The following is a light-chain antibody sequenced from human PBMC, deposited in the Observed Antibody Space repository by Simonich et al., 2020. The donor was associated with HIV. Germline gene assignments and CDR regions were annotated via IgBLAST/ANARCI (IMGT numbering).Light chain of an antibody. CDR3: QQYGSSPRT. CDR1: QSVSSSY. V-gene: IGKV3-20*01. J-gene: IGKJ1*01. CDR2: GAS. Sequence: IVLTQSPGTLSLSPGERATLSCRASQSVSSSYLAWYQQKPGHAPRLLIYGASSRATVIPDRFSGSGSGTDFTLTISRLEPEDFAVYYCQQYGSSPRTFGQGTKVEIK.